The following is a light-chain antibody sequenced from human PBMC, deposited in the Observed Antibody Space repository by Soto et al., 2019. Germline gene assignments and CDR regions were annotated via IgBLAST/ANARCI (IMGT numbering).Light chain of an antibody. CDR2: GAS. V-gene: IGKV3-20*01. CDR1: QSVSSIY. CDR3: QQYGSSGYT. J-gene: IGKJ2*01. Sequence: EIVLTQSPGTLSLSPGERATLSCRASQSVSSIYLAWYQQKPGQAPRLLIYGASSRATGIPDRFSGSGSGTDFTLTISRLGPEDFAVYYCQQYGSSGYTFGQGTKLEIK.